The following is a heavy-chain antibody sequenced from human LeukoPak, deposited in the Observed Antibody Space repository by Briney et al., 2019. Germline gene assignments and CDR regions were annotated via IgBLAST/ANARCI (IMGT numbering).Heavy chain of an antibody. D-gene: IGHD3-22*01. CDR2: ISYDGSSK. V-gene: IGHV3-30*04. CDR1: GFTFSSYA. CDR3: ARDLYDSSGYYY. Sequence: GGSLRLSCAASGFTFSSYAMHWVRQAPGKGLEWVAVISYDGSSKYHADSVKGRFTISRDNSKNTLYLQMNSLRAEDTAVYYCARDLYDSSGYYYWGQGTLVTVSS. J-gene: IGHJ4*02.